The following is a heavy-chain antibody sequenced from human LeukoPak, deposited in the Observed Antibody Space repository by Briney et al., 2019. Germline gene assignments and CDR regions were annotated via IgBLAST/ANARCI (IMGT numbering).Heavy chain of an antibody. J-gene: IGHJ4*02. CDR3: ASDASGSYWNY. CDR2: INHSGST. V-gene: IGHV4-34*01. D-gene: IGHD3-10*01. CDR1: GGSFSGYY. Sequence: PSETLSLTCAVYGGSFSGYYWSWIRQPPGKGLEWIGEINHSGSTNYNPSLKSRVTISVDTSKKQFSLQLTSVSAADTAVYYCASDASGSYWNYWGQGTLVTVSS.